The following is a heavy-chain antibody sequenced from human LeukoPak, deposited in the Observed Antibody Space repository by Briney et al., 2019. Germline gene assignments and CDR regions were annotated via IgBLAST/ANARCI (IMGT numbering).Heavy chain of an antibody. CDR1: GGSISSYY. V-gene: IGHV4-59*08. CDR3: ARQGMGSGGWFDP. D-gene: IGHD6-19*01. CDR2: IYYSGST. Sequence: PSETLSLTCTVSGGSISSYYWSWIRQPPGKGLEWIGYIYYSGSTNYNPSLKSRVTISVDTSKNQFSLKLSSVTAADTAVYYCARQGMGSGGWFDPWGQGTLVTVSS. J-gene: IGHJ5*02.